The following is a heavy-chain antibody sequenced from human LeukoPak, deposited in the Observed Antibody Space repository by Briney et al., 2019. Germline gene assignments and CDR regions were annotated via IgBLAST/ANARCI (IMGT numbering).Heavy chain of an antibody. CDR3: ASLDSSGPDY. CDR1: GGSFSGYY. CDR2: INHSGST. J-gene: IGHJ4*02. V-gene: IGHV4-34*01. Sequence: SETLSLICAVYGGSFSGYYWSWIRQPPGKGLEWIGEINHSGSTNYNPSLKSRVTISVDTSKNQFSLKLSSVTAADTAVYYCASLDSSGPDYWGQGTLVTVSS. D-gene: IGHD3-22*01.